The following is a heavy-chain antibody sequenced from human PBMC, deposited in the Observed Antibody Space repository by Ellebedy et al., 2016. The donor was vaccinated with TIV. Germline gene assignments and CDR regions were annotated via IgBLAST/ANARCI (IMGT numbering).Heavy chain of an antibody. CDR2: ITSSDGRT. J-gene: IGHJ4*02. CDR1: GFTFSSYA. Sequence: LSLTCVASGFTFSSYAMSWVRQAPGKGLEWVAGITSSDGRTFYSDSVKGRLTISRDNSKNTLYLQMSSLRAEDTAIYYCAKEDYYDSSGPFDYWGQGTLVTVSS. CDR3: AKEDYYDSSGPFDY. D-gene: IGHD3-22*01. V-gene: IGHV3-23*01.